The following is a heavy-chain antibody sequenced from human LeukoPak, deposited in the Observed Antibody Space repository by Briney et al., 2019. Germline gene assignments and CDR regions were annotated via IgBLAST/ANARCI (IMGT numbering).Heavy chain of an antibody. Sequence: GSLRLSCAASGFTFSSYGMHWVRQAPGKGLEWVAVIWYDGSNKYYADSGKGRFTISRDNSKNTLYLQMNSLRAEDTAVYYCAKGPGYSSGWYYLYWGQGTLVTVSS. J-gene: IGHJ4*02. V-gene: IGHV3-33*06. D-gene: IGHD6-19*01. CDR2: IWYDGSNK. CDR3: AKGPGYSSGWYYLY. CDR1: GFTFSSYG.